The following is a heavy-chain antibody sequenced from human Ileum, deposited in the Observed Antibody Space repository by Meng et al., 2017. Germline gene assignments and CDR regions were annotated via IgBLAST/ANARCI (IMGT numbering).Heavy chain of an antibody. V-gene: IGHV4-4*02. CDR2: IYHSGLV. CDR3: AANSGKKMHS. J-gene: IGHJ4*02. D-gene: IGHD4-23*01. CDR1: GDSISTTNW. Sequence: QVQLKEAGQGLVKPSGTLSLTCAVSGDSISTTNWWNWVRQPPGEGLEWIGEIYHSGLVNYNLSLKSRVTLSIDKSKNQFSLKLISVTAADTGVYYCAANSGKKMHSWGQGTLVTVSS.